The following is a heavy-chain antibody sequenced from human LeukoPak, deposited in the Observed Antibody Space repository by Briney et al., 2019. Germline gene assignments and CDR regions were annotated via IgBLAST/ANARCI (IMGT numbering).Heavy chain of an antibody. D-gene: IGHD2-8*02. V-gene: IGHV4-30-4*01. CDR3: ARVKVTGGEVDY. Sequence: SETLSLTCTVSGGSISSGDYYWSWIRQPPGKGLEWIGYIYYSGSTYYNPSLKSRVTISVDTSKNQSSLKLSSVTAADTAVYYCARVKVTGGEVDYWGQGTLVTVSS. CDR1: GGSISSGDYY. CDR2: IYYSGST. J-gene: IGHJ4*02.